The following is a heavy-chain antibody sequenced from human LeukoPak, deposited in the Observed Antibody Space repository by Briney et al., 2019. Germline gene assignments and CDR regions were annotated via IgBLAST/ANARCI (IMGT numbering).Heavy chain of an antibody. CDR1: GYTFTSYA. J-gene: IGHJ4*02. V-gene: IGHV1-69*13. CDR3: ARSGTPKGFDY. CDR2: IIPIFGTA. D-gene: IGHD1-26*01. Sequence: SVNVSCKASGYTFTSYAISWVRQAPGQGLEWMGGIIPIFGTANYAQKFQGRVTITADESTSTAYMELSSLRSEDTAVYYCARSGTPKGFDYWGQGTLVTVSS.